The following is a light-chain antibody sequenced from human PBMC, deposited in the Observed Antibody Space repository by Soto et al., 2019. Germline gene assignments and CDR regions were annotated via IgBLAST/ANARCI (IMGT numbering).Light chain of an antibody. CDR2: DAS. CDR3: QQRSDWPVT. J-gene: IGKJ1*01. V-gene: IGKV3-11*01. Sequence: EIVLTQSPATLSLSPEERATLSCRASQSVRSYLAWYQQKPGQAPRLLIYDASSRATGIPARFSGSGSGTDFSLTISSLEPEDFAIYYCQQRSDWPVTFGQGTKV. CDR1: QSVRSY.